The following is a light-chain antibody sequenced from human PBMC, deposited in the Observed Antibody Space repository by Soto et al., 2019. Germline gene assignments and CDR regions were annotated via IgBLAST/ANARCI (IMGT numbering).Light chain of an antibody. Sequence: DIQLTQSPSFLSASVGDRVTITCRASQGISSYLAWYQQKPGKAPKLLIYAASTLQSGVPPRLSGSGSGTEFTLTISSLQPEDFATYYCQQLNSYPPFTFGPGTKVHIK. CDR2: AAS. CDR3: QQLNSYPPFT. V-gene: IGKV1-9*01. J-gene: IGKJ3*01. CDR1: QGISSY.